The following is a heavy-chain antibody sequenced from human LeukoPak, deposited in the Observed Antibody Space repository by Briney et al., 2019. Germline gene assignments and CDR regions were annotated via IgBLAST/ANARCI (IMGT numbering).Heavy chain of an antibody. CDR1: GYSFNSHH. D-gene: IGHD3-3*01. CDR2: NFFHDGST. Sequence: ASVKVSCKTSGYSFNSHHVHWVRQAPGQGLEWMGINFFHDGSTSNTQKFQGRVTMTRDTSTSTVYMELSSLRSEDTAVYYCARGVPYASWSGPHYSDYWGQGTLVTVSS. V-gene: IGHV1-46*02. J-gene: IGHJ4*02. CDR3: ARGVPYASWSGPHYSDY.